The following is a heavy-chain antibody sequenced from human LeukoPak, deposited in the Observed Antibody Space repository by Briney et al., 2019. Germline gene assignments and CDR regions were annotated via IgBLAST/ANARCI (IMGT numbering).Heavy chain of an antibody. V-gene: IGHV4-34*01. CDR2: INHSGST. CDR1: GGSFSGYY. J-gene: IGHJ3*02. D-gene: IGHD3-9*01. Sequence: SETLSLTCAVYGGSFSGYYWSWIRQPPGKGLEWIGKINHSGSTNYNPSLKSRVTISVDTSKNQFSLKLSSVTAADTAVYYCARDPVDWLSIGYAFDIWGQGTMVTVSS. CDR3: ARDPVDWLSIGYAFDI.